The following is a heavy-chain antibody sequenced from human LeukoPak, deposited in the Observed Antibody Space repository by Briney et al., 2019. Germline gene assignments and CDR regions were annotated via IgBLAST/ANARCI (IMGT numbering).Heavy chain of an antibody. Sequence: SETLSLTCTVSGGSISSSSYYWGWIRQPPGKGLEWIGSIYYSGSTYYNPSLKSRVTISVDTSKNQFSLKLSSVTAADTAVYYCARQDIVVVVAADRRNYYYYMDVWGKGTTVTVSS. CDR1: GGSISSSSYY. D-gene: IGHD2-15*01. CDR2: IYYSGST. V-gene: IGHV4-39*01. CDR3: ARQDIVVVVAADRRNYYYYMDV. J-gene: IGHJ6*03.